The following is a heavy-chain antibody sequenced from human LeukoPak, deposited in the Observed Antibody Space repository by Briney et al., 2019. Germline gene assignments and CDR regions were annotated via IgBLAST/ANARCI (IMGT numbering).Heavy chain of an antibody. CDR2: IYDSGST. J-gene: IGHJ3*02. Sequence: SETLSLTCTVSGGSIRSSYYYWGWIRQPPGKGLEWIGSIYDSGSTYYNPSLKSRVTISVDTSKNQFSLKLSSVTAADTAVYYCAREGQLWRSGDAFDIWGQGTMVTVSS. D-gene: IGHD5-18*01. CDR3: AREGQLWRSGDAFDI. V-gene: IGHV4-39*07. CDR1: GGSIRSSYYY.